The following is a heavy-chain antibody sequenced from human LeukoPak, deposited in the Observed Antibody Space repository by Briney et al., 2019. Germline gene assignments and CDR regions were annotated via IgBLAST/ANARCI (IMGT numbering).Heavy chain of an antibody. CDR2: ISAYNGDT. D-gene: IGHD6-13*01. J-gene: IGHJ5*02. CDR1: GYTFTSYG. Sequence: ASVKVSCKASGYTFTSYGISWVRQAPGQGLEWMGWISAYNGDTNYAQKLQGRVTMTTDTSPSTAYMELRSLRSDDTAVYYCARGAVLGSSWSWFDPWGQGNLGNVFS. V-gene: IGHV1-18*01. CDR3: ARGAVLGSSWSWFDP.